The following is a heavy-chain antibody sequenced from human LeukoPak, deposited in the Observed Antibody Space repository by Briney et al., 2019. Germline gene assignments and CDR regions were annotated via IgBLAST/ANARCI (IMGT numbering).Heavy chain of an antibody. Sequence: SVKVSCKASGGTFSSYAISWVRQAPGQGLEWMGGIIPIFGTANYAQKFQGRVTITADESTSTAYMELSSLRSEDTAVYYCARPVNVEHYGMDVWGQRTTVTVSS. CDR2: IIPIFGTA. J-gene: IGHJ6*02. CDR3: ARPVNVEHYGMDV. CDR1: GGTFSSYA. D-gene: IGHD1-26*01. V-gene: IGHV1-69*13.